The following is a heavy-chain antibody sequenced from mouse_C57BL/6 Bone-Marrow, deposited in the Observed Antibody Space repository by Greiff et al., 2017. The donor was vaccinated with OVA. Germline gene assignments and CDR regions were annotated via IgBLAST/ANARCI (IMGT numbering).Heavy chain of an antibody. CDR2: IDPSDSYT. CDR3: ASTGTHWYFDV. CDR1: GYTFTSYW. Sequence: QVQLQQPGAELVMPGASVKLSCKASGYTFTSYWMHWVKQRPGQGLEWIGEIDPSDSYTNYNQKFKGKSTLTVDKSSSTAYMQLSSLTSEDSAVYYCASTGTHWYFDVWGTGTTVTVSS. J-gene: IGHJ1*03. D-gene: IGHD4-1*01. V-gene: IGHV1-69*01.